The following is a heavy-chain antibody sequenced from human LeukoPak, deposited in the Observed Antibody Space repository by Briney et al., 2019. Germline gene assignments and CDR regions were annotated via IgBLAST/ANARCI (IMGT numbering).Heavy chain of an antibody. Sequence: GGSLRLSCAASGFTFSSYCMNWVRQAPGKGLDWVSSINSSSSYIYYADSVKGRFTISRDNAKNSLYLQMNSLRAEDTAVYYCARSPRSGYCSSTSCYFDYCGQGALVTVSS. CDR3: ARSPRSGYCSSTSCYFDY. D-gene: IGHD2-2*03. CDR1: GFTFSSYC. J-gene: IGHJ4*02. CDR2: INSSSSYI. V-gene: IGHV3-21*01.